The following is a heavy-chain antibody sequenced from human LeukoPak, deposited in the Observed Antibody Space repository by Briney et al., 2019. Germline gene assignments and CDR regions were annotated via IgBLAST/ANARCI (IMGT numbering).Heavy chain of an antibody. CDR3: ARAYYYGSGTFDI. V-gene: IGHV4-59*01. J-gene: IGHJ3*02. CDR2: VYYTGST. CDR1: GGSISPYY. Sequence: ETLSLTCTVSGGSISPYYWSWIRQPPGKGLEWIGYVYYTGSTYYNPSLKSRVTILIDTFKNQFSLKLTSVTAADTAVYYCARAYYYGSGTFDIWGQGTMVTVSS. D-gene: IGHD3-10*01.